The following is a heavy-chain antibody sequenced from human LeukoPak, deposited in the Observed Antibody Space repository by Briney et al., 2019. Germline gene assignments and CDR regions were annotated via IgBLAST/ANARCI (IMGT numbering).Heavy chain of an antibody. Sequence: PGGSLRLSCTAAGFPFSNHPMNWVRQAPGKGLEWLSHISSDGNAESHADAPSGRFALSRDNAKNSLFLLISDLRVEDTAVYYCARDTVNGPFVTSLDLWGQGALVTVSS. D-gene: IGHD2-8*01. J-gene: IGHJ4*02. CDR1: GFPFSNHP. CDR3: ARDTVNGPFVTSLDL. CDR2: ISSDGNAE. V-gene: IGHV3-48*03.